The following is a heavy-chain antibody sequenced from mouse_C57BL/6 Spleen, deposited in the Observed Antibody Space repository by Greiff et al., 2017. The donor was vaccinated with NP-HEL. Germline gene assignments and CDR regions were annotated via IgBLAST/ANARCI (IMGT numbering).Heavy chain of an antibody. CDR2: IRNKANGYTT. V-gene: IGHV7-3*01. D-gene: IGHD1-1*01. J-gene: IGHJ1*03. CDR1: GFTFTDYY. Sequence: DVMLVESGGGLVQPGGSLSLSCAASGFTFTDYYMSWVRQPPGKALEWLGFIRNKANGYTTEYSASVKGRFTISRDNSQSILYRQMNALRAEDSATYYCARSYGSRWYFDVWGTGTTVTVSS. CDR3: ARSYGSRWYFDV.